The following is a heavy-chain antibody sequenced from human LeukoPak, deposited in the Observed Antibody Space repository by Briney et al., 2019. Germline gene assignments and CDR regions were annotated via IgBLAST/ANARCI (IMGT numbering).Heavy chain of an antibody. CDR1: GYTFTSYG. V-gene: IGHV1-18*01. CDR2: ISAYNGNT. CDR3: ARDCSSTSCYWTNYYYYYGMDV. D-gene: IGHD2-2*01. J-gene: IGHJ6*02. Sequence: GASVKVSCKASGYTFTSYGISWVRQAPGQGLEWMGWISAYNGNTNYAQKLQGRVTMTTDTSTSTAYMELRSLRSADTAVYYCARDCSSTSCYWTNYYYYYGMDVWGQGTTVTVSS.